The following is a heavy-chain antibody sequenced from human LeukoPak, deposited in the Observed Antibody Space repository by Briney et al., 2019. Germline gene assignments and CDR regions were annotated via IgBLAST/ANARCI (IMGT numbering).Heavy chain of an antibody. J-gene: IGHJ4*02. CDR2: INPNSGGT. D-gene: IGHD6-19*01. CDR3: ARGGGSIAVAGTRPDY. Sequence: GASVKVSCKASGYTFTGYYMHWVRQAPGQGLEWMGRINPNSGGTNYAQKFQGRVTMTRDTSISTAYMELSRLGSDDTAVYYCARGGGSIAVAGTRPDYWGQGTLVTVSS. V-gene: IGHV1-2*06. CDR1: GYTFTGYY.